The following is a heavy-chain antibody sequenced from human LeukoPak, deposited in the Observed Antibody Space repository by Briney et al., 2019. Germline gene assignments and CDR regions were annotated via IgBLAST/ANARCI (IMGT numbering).Heavy chain of an antibody. Sequence: GASVKVSCKASGYTFTNYAMHWVRQAPGQGLEWMGIINPSGGSTSYAQKFQGRVTMTRDTSTSTVYMELSSLRSEDTAVYYCARAATMIVVVPFFDYWGQGTLVTVSS. CDR1: GYTFTNYA. J-gene: IGHJ4*02. CDR3: ARAATMIVVVPFFDY. D-gene: IGHD3-22*01. CDR2: INPSGGST. V-gene: IGHV1-46*01.